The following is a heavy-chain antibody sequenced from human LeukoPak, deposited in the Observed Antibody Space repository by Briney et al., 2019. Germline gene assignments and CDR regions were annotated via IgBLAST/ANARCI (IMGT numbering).Heavy chain of an antibody. CDR1: GESFNDYY. D-gene: IGHD4-17*01. Sequence: SETLSLTCAVYGESFNDYYWSWIRQPPGKGLEWIGEINHRGRTNYNPSLKSRVTISVDTSKNQFSLRLSSVAAADTAMYYCARVDYGDYSKDFDYWGQGILVTVSS. V-gene: IGHV4-34*01. J-gene: IGHJ4*02. CDR2: INHRGRT. CDR3: ARVDYGDYSKDFDY.